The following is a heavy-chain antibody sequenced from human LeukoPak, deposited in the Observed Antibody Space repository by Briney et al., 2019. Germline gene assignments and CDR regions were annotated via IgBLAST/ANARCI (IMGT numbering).Heavy chain of an antibody. Sequence: SETLSLTCTVSGGSISGYYWSWIRQPPGKGLEWIGYIYYSGSTNYNPSLKSRVTISVDTSKNQFSLKLSSVTAADTAVYYCARVVRGHYDSSGYLDYWGQGTLVTVSS. V-gene: IGHV4-59*01. CDR1: GGSISGYY. CDR3: ARVVRGHYDSSGYLDY. D-gene: IGHD3-22*01. CDR2: IYYSGST. J-gene: IGHJ4*02.